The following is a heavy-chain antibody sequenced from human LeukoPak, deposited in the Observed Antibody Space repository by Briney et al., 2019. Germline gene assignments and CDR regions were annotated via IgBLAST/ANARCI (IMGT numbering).Heavy chain of an antibody. CDR2: IKQDGSEK. Sequence: GGSLRLSCAASGFTFSSYWMSWVRQAPGKGLEWVANIKQDGSEKYYVDSVKGRFTISRDNAKNSLYLQMSSLRAEDTAVYYCARGAQFDYSYYYYYGMDVWGQGTTVTVSS. J-gene: IGHJ6*02. D-gene: IGHD2-15*01. CDR1: GFTFSSYW. V-gene: IGHV3-7*01. CDR3: ARGAQFDYSYYYYYGMDV.